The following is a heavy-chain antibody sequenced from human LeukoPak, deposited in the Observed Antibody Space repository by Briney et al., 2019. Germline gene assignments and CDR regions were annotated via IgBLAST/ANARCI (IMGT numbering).Heavy chain of an antibody. CDR2: ISAEGDIQ. D-gene: IGHD3-10*01. CDR1: GFRFSND. Sequence: GGSLRLSCAATGFRFSNDMHWVRQAPGKGLEWVAAISAEGDIQIYLDPVMGRFTISRDNSKSTLYLQMNSLRIEDTGFYYCTRDMIRGVPDYIDYWGQGTLVTVSS. J-gene: IGHJ4*02. V-gene: IGHV3-30-3*01. CDR3: TRDMIRGVPDYIDY.